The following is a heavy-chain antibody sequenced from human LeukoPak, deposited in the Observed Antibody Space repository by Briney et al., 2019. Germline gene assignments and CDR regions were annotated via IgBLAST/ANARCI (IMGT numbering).Heavy chain of an antibody. V-gene: IGHV1-18*01. CDR3: ARDPTNTSGRYAFFDY. CDR1: GYTFNKHG. Sequence: ASVKVSFKASGYTFNKHGISWVRQAPGQGLEWLGWISCYNGDTHYAQKFQGRVTMTTDTSTTTASMELRSLRSDDTALYYCARDPTNTSGRYAFFDYWGQGTLVTVSS. J-gene: IGHJ4*02. D-gene: IGHD6-19*01. CDR2: ISCYNGDT.